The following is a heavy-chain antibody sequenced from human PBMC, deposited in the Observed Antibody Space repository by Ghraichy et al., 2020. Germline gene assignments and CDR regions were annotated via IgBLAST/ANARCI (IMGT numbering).Heavy chain of an antibody. J-gene: IGHJ4*02. CDR1: GYTFTGYY. CDR3: ARDSRMYYDSSGDHDY. V-gene: IGHV1-2*02. D-gene: IGHD3-22*01. Sequence: ASVKVSCKASGYTFTGYYMHWVRQAPGQGLEWMGWINPNSGGTNYAQKFQGRVTMTRDTSISTAYMELSRLRSDDTAVYYCARDSRMYYDSSGDHDYWGQGTLVTVSS. CDR2: INPNSGGT.